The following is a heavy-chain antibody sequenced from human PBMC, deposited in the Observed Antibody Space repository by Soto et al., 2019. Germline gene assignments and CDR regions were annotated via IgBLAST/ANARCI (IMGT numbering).Heavy chain of an antibody. D-gene: IGHD6-13*01. V-gene: IGHV3-74*01. CDR3: ARGIGAAAGYWYFDL. CDR2: INSDGSST. Sequence: EVQLVESGGGLVQPGGSLRLSCAASGFTFSSYWMHWVRQAPGKGLVWVSRINSDGSSTSYADSVKGRFTISRDNAKNTLYLQMNSLRAEDTAVYYCARGIGAAAGYWYFDLWGRGTLVTVSS. CDR1: GFTFSSYW. J-gene: IGHJ2*01.